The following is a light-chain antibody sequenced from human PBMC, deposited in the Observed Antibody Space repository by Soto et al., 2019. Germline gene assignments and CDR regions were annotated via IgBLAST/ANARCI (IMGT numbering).Light chain of an antibody. J-gene: IGKJ1*01. V-gene: IGKV3-20*01. CDR2: GAS. CDR1: QSVSSNF. Sequence: EIVLTQSPGTLSLSPGDRATLSCRASQSVSSNFLAWYQQKPGQAPRLLIYGASIRATGIPDRFSGGGSGTDFTLTIRRLEPEDFAMYFCHQYGSSPRTFGQGTKVEIK. CDR3: HQYGSSPRT.